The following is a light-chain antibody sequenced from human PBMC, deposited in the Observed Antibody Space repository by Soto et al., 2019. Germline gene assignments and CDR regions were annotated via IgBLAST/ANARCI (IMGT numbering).Light chain of an antibody. Sequence: EIVLTQSPGTLSLSPGERATLSCRASQSVSSSYLAWYQQKPGQAPRLLIYGASSRATGIPDRFSGCGSGTDFTLTISRVEPEDFAVYYCQQYGSSPRTFGQGTKVEIK. CDR2: GAS. V-gene: IGKV3-20*01. J-gene: IGKJ1*01. CDR1: QSVSSSY. CDR3: QQYGSSPRT.